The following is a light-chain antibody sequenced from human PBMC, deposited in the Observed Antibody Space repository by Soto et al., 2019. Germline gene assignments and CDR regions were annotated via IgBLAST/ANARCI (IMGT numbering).Light chain of an antibody. Sequence: SVLTQPPSVSAAPGQKATISCSGSSSNIGGNSVSWYQQLPGTAPKLLIYDDDKRPSGIPDRFSGSKSGTSATLGITGFQTGDEADYYCGSWDSSLSAYAFGTGTKVTV. CDR3: GSWDSSLSAYA. CDR1: SSNIGGNS. V-gene: IGLV1-51*01. CDR2: DDD. J-gene: IGLJ1*01.